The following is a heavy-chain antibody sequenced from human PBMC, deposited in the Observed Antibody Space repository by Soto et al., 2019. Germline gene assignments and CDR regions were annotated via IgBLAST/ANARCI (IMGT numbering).Heavy chain of an antibody. V-gene: IGHV1-46*01. J-gene: IGHJ5*02. CDR1: GYTFTIYY. CDR3: ARDFLGSIQATVWFDP. D-gene: IGHD3-10*01. CDR2: INPSGGST. Sequence: ASVKVSCKASGYTFTIYYMHWVLQAPGQGLEWMGIINPSGGSTSYAQKFQGRVTMTRDTSTSTVYMELSSLRSEDTAVYYCARDFLGSIQATVWFDPWAQRTPVPVS.